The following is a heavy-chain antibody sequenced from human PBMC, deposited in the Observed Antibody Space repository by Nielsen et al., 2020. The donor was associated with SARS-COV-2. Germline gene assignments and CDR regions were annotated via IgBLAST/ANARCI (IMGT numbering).Heavy chain of an antibody. CDR1: GFTFSSYG. CDR3: ARGDGFGKLVMIDY. Sequence: GESLKISCAASGFTFSSYGMHWVRQAPGKGLEWVAVIWYDGSNKYYADSVKGRFTISRDNSKNTLYLQMNSLRAEDTAVYYCARGDGFGKLVMIDYWGQGSLVSVSS. V-gene: IGHV3-33*01. D-gene: IGHD3-10*01. CDR2: IWYDGSNK. J-gene: IGHJ4*02.